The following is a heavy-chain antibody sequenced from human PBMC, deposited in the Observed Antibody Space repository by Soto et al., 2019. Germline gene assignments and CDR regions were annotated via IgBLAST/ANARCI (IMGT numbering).Heavy chain of an antibody. CDR3: ARARGYNWNYFYYYMDV. Sequence: PGGSLRLSCAASGFTFSNYVMSWVRQAPGKGLEWVSSISSSSSNIYYADSVKGRFTISRDNAKNSLYLQMNSLRAEDTAVYYCARARGYNWNYFYYYMDVWGKGTTVTVSS. CDR2: ISSSSSNI. D-gene: IGHD1-20*01. J-gene: IGHJ6*03. V-gene: IGHV3-21*01. CDR1: GFTFSNYV.